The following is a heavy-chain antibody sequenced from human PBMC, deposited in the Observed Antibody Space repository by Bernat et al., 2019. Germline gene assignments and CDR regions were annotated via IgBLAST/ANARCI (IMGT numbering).Heavy chain of an antibody. D-gene: IGHD3-3*01. V-gene: IGHV3-48*03. CDR2: ISSSGSTI. CDR3: ARGRTIFGVVNYYYYYYYMDV. J-gene: IGHJ6*03. CDR1: GFTFSSYE. Sequence: EVQLVESGGGLVQPGGSLRLSCAASGFTFSSYEMNWVRQAPGKGLEWVSYISSSGSTIYYADSVKGRFTISRDNAKNSLYLQLNSLRAEDTAVYYCARGRTIFGVVNYYYYYYYMDVWGKGTTVTVSS.